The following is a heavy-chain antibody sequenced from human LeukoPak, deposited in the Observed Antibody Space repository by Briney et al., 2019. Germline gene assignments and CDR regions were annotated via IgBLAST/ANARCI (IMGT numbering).Heavy chain of an antibody. V-gene: IGHV1-69*04. Sequence: SVKVSCKASGGTFSSYAISWVRQAPGQGLEWMGRIIPILGIANYAQKFQGRVTITADKSTSTAYMELSSLRSEDTAVYYCASGAGIEAAVTSLGPGSLDHWGQGTLVTVSS. CDR1: GGTFSSYA. CDR2: IIPILGIA. D-gene: IGHD6-13*01. CDR3: ASGAGIEAAVTSLGPGSLDH. J-gene: IGHJ5*02.